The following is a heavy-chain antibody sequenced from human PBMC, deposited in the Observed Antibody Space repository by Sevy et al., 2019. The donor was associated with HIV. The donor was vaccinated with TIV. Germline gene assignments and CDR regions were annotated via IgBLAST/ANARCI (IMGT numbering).Heavy chain of an antibody. Sequence: GGSLRFSCAASGFTFSSSWMHWVRQVPGKGLVWVSRINSDGGSLSYADSVKGRFTISRDNAKKTLYLQMNSLRVEDTAMYFCARGTRGTFDSWGQGALVTVSS. J-gene: IGHJ4*02. V-gene: IGHV3-74*01. D-gene: IGHD1-1*01. CDR2: INSDGGSL. CDR1: GFTFSSSW. CDR3: ARGTRGTFDS.